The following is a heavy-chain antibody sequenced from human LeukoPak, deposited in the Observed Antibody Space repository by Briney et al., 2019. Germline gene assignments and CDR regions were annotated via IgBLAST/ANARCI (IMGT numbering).Heavy chain of an antibody. D-gene: IGHD3-10*01. CDR1: GFTFSSYA. J-gene: IGHJ4*02. CDR2: ISGSGGST. Sequence: PGGSLRLSCAASGFTFSSYAMSWVRQAPGKGLEWVSAISGSGGSTYYADSVKGRFTISRDNSKNTLYLQMNSLRAEDTAVYYCAKGIAPYGSGSYSDYWGQGTLVTVSS. CDR3: AKGIAPYGSGSYSDY. V-gene: IGHV3-23*01.